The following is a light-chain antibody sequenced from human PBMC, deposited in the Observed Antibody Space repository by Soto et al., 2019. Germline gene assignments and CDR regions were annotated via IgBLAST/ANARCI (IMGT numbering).Light chain of an antibody. Sequence: QSALTQPPSASGSPGQSVTISCTGSSSDVGGYNCVSWFQQHPGKAPKLMIFEDIKRPSGVTDRFSASKSGNTASLTVSGLQAEDEADYYCSSYGGSDNLIFGGGTKVTVL. J-gene: IGLJ2*01. V-gene: IGLV2-8*01. CDR1: SSDVGGYNC. CDR2: EDI. CDR3: SSYGGSDNLI.